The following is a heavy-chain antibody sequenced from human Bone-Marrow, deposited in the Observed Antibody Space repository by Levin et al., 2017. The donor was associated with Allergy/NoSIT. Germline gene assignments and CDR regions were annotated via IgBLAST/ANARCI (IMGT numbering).Heavy chain of an antibody. D-gene: IGHD3-22*01. J-gene: IGHJ6*02. V-gene: IGHV3-21*01. Sequence: SGGSLRLSCAASGILFSSYDMNWVRQAPGKGLEWVSSISAGGNYIYNAYSVKGRFTISRDNAKNSLFLQMNMLSAEDTAAYFCASCALYHYDRSGVDYFYYAMDVWGQGTTVTVSS. CDR3: ASCALYHYDRSGVDYFYYAMDV. CDR2: ISAGGNYI. CDR1: GILFSSYD.